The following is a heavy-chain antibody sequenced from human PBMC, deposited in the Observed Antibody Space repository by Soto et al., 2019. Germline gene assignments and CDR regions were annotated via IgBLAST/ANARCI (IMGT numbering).Heavy chain of an antibody. V-gene: IGHV1-18*01. Sequence: ASLKVSCNASGYTCISYGISWVLQAPGQGLEWMGWISGYTSNTHYAQKFQGRVTMTTDTSTSTAYMELRSLRSDDTAVYYCARSLRYYDSSAYYLNWGQGTLVSVSS. D-gene: IGHD3-22*01. CDR3: ARSLRYYDSSAYYLN. CDR1: GYTCISYG. CDR2: ISGYTSNT. J-gene: IGHJ4*01.